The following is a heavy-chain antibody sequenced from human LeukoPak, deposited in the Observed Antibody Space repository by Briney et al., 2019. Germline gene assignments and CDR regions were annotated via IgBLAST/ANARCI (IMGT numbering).Heavy chain of an antibody. CDR2: ISSNGGST. J-gene: IGHJ4*02. CDR1: GFTFSRYA. D-gene: IGHD1-1*01. CDR3: ARDFGLAGKVDY. V-gene: IGHV3-64*01. Sequence: GGSLRLSCAASGFTFSRYAMHWVRQAPGKGLESVSAISSNGGSTCYANSVKGRFTISRDNSKNTLYLQMGSLRAEDLAVYYCARDFGLAGKVDYWGQGTLVTVSS.